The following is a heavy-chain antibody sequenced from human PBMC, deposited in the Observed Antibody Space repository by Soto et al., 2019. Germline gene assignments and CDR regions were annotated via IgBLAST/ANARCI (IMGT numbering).Heavy chain of an antibody. CDR3: AKGGGYGHGH. Sequence: QLVQSGAEVTKPGASVKVSCKTSGYNFSAHYIHWVRQPPGQGLEWMGWFSPRRGDFQSADNFQERWTLTTETAATTSFMHVSGLRGNDSAFCYCAKGGGYGHGHGGQGTAIIVSS. CDR2: FSPRRGDF. CDR1: GYNFSAHY. J-gene: IGHJ4*02. D-gene: IGHD5-12*01. V-gene: IGHV1-2*02.